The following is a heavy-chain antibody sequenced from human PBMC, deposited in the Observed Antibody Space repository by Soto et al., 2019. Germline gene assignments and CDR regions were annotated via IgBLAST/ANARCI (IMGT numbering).Heavy chain of an antibody. CDR1: GFTFSSYW. CDR3: ARALEDGDLYYYYYGMDV. J-gene: IGHJ6*02. D-gene: IGHD4-17*01. Sequence: PGGSLRLSCAASGFTFSSYWMSWVRQAPGKGLEWVANIKQDGSEKYYVDSVKGRFTISRDNAKNSLYLQMNSLRAEDTAVYYCARALEDGDLYYYYYGMDVWGQGTTVTVSS. CDR2: IKQDGSEK. V-gene: IGHV3-7*03.